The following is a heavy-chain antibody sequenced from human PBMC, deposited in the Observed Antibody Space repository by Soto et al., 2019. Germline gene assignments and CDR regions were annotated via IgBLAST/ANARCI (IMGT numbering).Heavy chain of an antibody. J-gene: IGHJ5*02. D-gene: IGHD3-10*01. CDR2: ISGSGDGT. Sequence: QLLESGGDLVQPGGSLRLSCAASGFSFGNYAMSWVRQAPGKGLEWVSAISGSGDGTYYADSVKGRFTISRDNSKNTLYLQMNSLRADGTARYHCAKDRLASGSGVRFDPWGQGTLVTVSS. CDR3: AKDRLASGSGVRFDP. V-gene: IGHV3-23*01. CDR1: GFSFGNYA.